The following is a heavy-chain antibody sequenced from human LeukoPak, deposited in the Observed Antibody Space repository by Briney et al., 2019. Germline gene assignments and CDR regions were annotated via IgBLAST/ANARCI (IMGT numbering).Heavy chain of an antibody. CDR1: GYTFPSYG. J-gene: IGHJ4*02. D-gene: IGHD3-10*01. Sequence: GDSVKVSCKATGYTFPSYGISWVRQAPGQVLERMGWISAYNGNTNYAQKLQGRLTMNTDTSTSTAYMELRSLRSDDTAVYYCARLYYYGSGEVDYWGQGTLVTVPS. CDR3: ARLYYYGSGEVDY. CDR2: ISAYNGNT. V-gene: IGHV1-18*04.